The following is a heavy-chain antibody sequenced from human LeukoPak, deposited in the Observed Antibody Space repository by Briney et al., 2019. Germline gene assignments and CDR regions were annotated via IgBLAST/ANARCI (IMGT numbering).Heavy chain of an antibody. Sequence: ASVTVSCKASGYTFINYGITWVRQAPGQGLEWMGWISGYNDNTNYAQNLQGRVTMSADTSTNTTHMELRGLRFDDTAVYYCARGGVSSAYVDYWGQGTLVSVSS. J-gene: IGHJ4*02. CDR1: GYTFINYG. CDR3: ARGGVSSAYVDY. CDR2: ISGYNDNT. D-gene: IGHD3-22*01. V-gene: IGHV1-18*04.